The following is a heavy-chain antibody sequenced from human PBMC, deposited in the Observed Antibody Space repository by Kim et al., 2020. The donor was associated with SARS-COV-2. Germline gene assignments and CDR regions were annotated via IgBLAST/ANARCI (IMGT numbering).Heavy chain of an antibody. CDR2: IFWDDDK. Sequence: SGPTLVNPTQTLTLTCTFSGFSLNTRGVAVGWIRQPPGKALEWLAHIFWDDDKRYSPSLKSRLTITKDTSKKQVVLTMTSMDPGDTATYFCAHSGWCEHSSSSRGSDWFGMNCWFETWGKGTLVTVSS. J-gene: IGHJ5*02. D-gene: IGHD6-6*01. V-gene: IGHV2-5*02. CDR3: AHSGWCEHSSSSRGSDWFGMNCWFET. CDR1: GFSLNTRGVA.